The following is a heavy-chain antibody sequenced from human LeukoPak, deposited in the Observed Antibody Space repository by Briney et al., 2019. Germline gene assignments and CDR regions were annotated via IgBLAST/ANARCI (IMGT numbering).Heavy chain of an antibody. CDR2: INPNSGDT. V-gene: IGHV1-2*02. J-gene: IGHJ4*02. Sequence: ASVKVSCKTSGYTFSDYYVQWLRQAPGQGLEWMGWINPNSGDTSSAQKFQGRATMTKDTSISTAYLELTGLTSDDTAIYYCAREGRGSGHWAGFDFWGQGALVTVSS. CDR1: GYTFSDYY. CDR3: AREGRGSGHWAGFDF. D-gene: IGHD7-27*01.